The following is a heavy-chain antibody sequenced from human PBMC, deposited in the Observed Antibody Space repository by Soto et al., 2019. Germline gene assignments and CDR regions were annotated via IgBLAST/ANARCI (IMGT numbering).Heavy chain of an antibody. CDR1: GGSISSYY. V-gene: IGHV4-59*01. J-gene: IGHJ4*02. Sequence: SETLSLTCTVSGGSISSYYWSWIRQPPGKGLEWIGYIYYSGSTNYNPSLKSRVTISVDTSKNQFSLKLSSVTAADTAVYYCARFVRTYYYDSSGPGDGFDYWGQGTLVTVS. CDR2: IYYSGST. D-gene: IGHD3-22*01. CDR3: ARFVRTYYYDSSGPGDGFDY.